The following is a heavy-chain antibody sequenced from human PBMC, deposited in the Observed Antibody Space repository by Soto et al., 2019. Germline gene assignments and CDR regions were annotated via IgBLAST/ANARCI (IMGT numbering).Heavy chain of an antibody. CDR3: ARGGDLYDFWSGYYLSYFEY. CDR1: GYIFSGYY. D-gene: IGHD3-3*01. J-gene: IGHJ4*02. Sequence: ASVKVSCKASGYIFSGYYMHWVRQAPGQGLEWMGWINPNSGDTNYAQKFQGWVTMTRDTSISTAYMEPSRLRSDDTAVYYCARGGDLYDFWSGYYLSYFEYWGQGTLVTVSS. V-gene: IGHV1-2*04. CDR2: INPNSGDT.